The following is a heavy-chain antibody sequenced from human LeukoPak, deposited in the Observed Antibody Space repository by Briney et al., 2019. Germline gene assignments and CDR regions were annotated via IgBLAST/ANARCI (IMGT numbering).Heavy chain of an antibody. CDR3: ARADYYDSSGYYYWFDP. J-gene: IGHJ5*02. Sequence: ASVKVSCKASGYTFTGYYMHWVRQAPGQGLEWMGWINPNSGGTNYAQKFQGRVTMTRDTSISTAYMELSRLRSDDTAVYYCARADYYDSSGYYYWFDPWGQGTQVTVSS. CDR2: INPNSGGT. D-gene: IGHD3-22*01. CDR1: GYTFTGYY. V-gene: IGHV1-2*02.